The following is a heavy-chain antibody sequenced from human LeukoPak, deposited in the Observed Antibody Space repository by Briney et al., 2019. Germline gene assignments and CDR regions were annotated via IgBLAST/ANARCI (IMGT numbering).Heavy chain of an antibody. D-gene: IGHD1-26*01. CDR3: ANLLRGYWYFDL. V-gene: IGHV4-59*01. J-gene: IGHJ2*01. Sequence: SETLSLTCTVSGGSISSYYWSWIRQPPGKGLEWIGYIYYSGSTNYNPSLKSRVTISVDTSKNQFPLKLSSVTAADTAVYYCANLLRGYWYFDLWGRGTLVTVSS. CDR2: IYYSGST. CDR1: GGSISSYY.